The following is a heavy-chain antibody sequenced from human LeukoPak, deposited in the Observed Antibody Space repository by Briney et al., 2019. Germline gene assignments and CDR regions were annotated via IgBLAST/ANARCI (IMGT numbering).Heavy chain of an antibody. CDR1: GYTFISYG. J-gene: IGHJ3*02. CDR3: ARDGNQLRDRDAFDS. D-gene: IGHD2-2*01. Sequence: ASVKVSCKASGYTFISYGISWVRQAPGQVLARMGWISTNNGNTNYAQKFQGRVTMTTDTSTTTAYMELRSLRSDDTAVYYCARDGNQLRDRDAFDSWGQGTMVTVSS. V-gene: IGHV1-18*01. CDR2: ISTNNGNT.